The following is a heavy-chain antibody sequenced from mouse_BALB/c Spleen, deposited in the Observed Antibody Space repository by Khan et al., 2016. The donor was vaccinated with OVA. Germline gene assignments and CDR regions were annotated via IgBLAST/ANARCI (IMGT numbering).Heavy chain of an antibody. V-gene: IGHV3-2*02. CDR1: GYSITSNYA. Sequence: VQLKESGPGLVKPSQSLSLTCTVTGYSITSNYAWNWIRQFPGNKLEWMGYISYSGSTSYNPSLKSRISITRETSKNQFFLQFLSVTTSDTATYYCARGNYDGYAMDYWGQGPSVTVSS. J-gene: IGHJ4*01. CDR2: ISYSGST. CDR3: ARGNYDGYAMDY. D-gene: IGHD2-4*01.